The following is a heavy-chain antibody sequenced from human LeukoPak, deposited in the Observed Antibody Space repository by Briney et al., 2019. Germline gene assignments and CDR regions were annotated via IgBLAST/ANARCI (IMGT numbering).Heavy chain of an antibody. CDR2: ISAYNGNT. Sequence: ASVKVSCKASGYTFTSYGISWVRQAPGQGLEWMGWISAYNGNTNYAQKLQGRVTMTTDTSTSTAYMELRSLRSDDTAVYYCARDLVVVPAAIRDGTFDYWGQGTLVTVSS. CDR3: ARDLVVVPAAIRDGTFDY. CDR1: GYTFTSYG. V-gene: IGHV1-18*01. D-gene: IGHD2-2*02. J-gene: IGHJ4*02.